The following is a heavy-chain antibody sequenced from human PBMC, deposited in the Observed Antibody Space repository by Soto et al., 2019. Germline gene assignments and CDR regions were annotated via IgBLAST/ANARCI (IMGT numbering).Heavy chain of an antibody. V-gene: IGHV3-49*03. J-gene: IGHJ6*02. Sequence: GSLRLSCTASGFTFGDYAMSWFRQAPGKGLEWVGFIRSKAYGGTTEYAASVKGRFTISRDDSKSIAYLQMNSLKTEDTAVYYCTRDRSPWLQGRYYYYGMDVWGQGT. CDR2: IRSKAYGGTT. CDR1: GFTFGDYA. CDR3: TRDRSPWLQGRYYYYGMDV. D-gene: IGHD5-12*01.